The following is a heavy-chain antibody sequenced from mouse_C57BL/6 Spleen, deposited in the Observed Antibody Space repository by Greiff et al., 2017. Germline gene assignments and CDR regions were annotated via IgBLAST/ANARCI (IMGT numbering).Heavy chain of an antibody. V-gene: IGHV3-6*01. J-gene: IGHJ4*01. CDR2: ISYDGSN. D-gene: IGHD1-2*01. CDR1: GYSITSGYY. CDR3: ARAHYDGAMDY. Sequence: EVQLQESGPGLVKPSQSLSLTCSVTGYSITSGYYWNWIRQFPGNKLEWMGYISYDGSNNYNPSLKNRISITRDTSKNQFFLKLNSVTTEDTATYYCARAHYDGAMDYWGQGTSVTVSS.